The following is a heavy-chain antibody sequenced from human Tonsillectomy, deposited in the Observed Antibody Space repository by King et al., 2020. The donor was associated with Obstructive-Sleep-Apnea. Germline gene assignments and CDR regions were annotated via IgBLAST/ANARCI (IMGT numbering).Heavy chain of an antibody. J-gene: IGHJ4*02. V-gene: IGHV4-39*07. D-gene: IGHD6-19*01. CDR2: IYYSGST. CDR1: GGSISSSSYY. Sequence: LQLQESGPGLVKPSETLSLTCTVSGGSISSSSYYWGWIRQPPGKGLEWIGSIYYSGSTYYNPSLKSRVTISVDTSKNQFSLKLSSVTAADTAVYYCARENGSGWTIYYFDYWGQGTLVTVSS. CDR3: ARENGSGWTIYYFDY.